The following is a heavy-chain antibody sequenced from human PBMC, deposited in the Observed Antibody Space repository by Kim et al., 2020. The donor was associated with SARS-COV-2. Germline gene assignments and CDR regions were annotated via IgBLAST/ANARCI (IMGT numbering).Heavy chain of an antibody. V-gene: IGHV3-11*06. CDR3: ARDPRAYYGSGKFNYYFDY. Sequence: GRFTIHRDRAKNSLYLQMTSLRAEDTAVYYCARDPRAYYGSGKFNYYFDYWGQGTLVTVSS. J-gene: IGHJ4*02. D-gene: IGHD3-10*01.